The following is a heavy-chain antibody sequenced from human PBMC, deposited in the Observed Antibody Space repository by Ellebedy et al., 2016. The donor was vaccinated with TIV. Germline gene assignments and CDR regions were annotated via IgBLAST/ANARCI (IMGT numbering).Heavy chain of an antibody. CDR2: IYPGDSDT. D-gene: IGHD6-19*01. CDR3: ARHGKYSSGWTSFDY. Sequence: GGSLRLXXKGSGYSFSSNWIGWVRQMPGKGLEWMGIIYPGDSDTRYSPSFQGQVTISADKSISTAYLQWSSLKASDTAMYYCARHGKYSSGWTSFDYWGLGTLVTVSS. CDR1: GYSFSSNW. J-gene: IGHJ4*02. V-gene: IGHV5-51*01.